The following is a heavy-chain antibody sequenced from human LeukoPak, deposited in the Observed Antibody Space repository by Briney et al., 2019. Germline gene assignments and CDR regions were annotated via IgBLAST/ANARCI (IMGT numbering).Heavy chain of an antibody. CDR1: GGSISSYY. CDR3: ARDLSFVRGVPLAFDI. J-gene: IGHJ3*02. V-gene: IGHV4-59*01. Sequence: PSETLSLTCTVSGGSISSYYWSWIRQPPGKGLEWIGYIYYSGSTNYNPSLESRVTISVDTSKNQFSLKLSSVTAADTAVYYCARDLSFVRGVPLAFDIWGQGTMVTVSS. D-gene: IGHD3-10*02. CDR2: IYYSGST.